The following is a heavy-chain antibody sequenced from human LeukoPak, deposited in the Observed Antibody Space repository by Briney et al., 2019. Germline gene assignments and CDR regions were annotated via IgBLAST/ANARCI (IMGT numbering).Heavy chain of an antibody. J-gene: IGHJ5*02. CDR1: GYTFTSYD. Sequence: GASVKVSCKASGYTFTSYDINWVRQATGQGLEWMGWMNPNSGNTGYAQKLQGRVTMTRNTSLSTAYMELSSLGSEDTAVYYCAKVGSSSWGFNWFDPWGQGTLVTVSS. CDR3: AKVGSSSWGFNWFDP. CDR2: MNPNSGNT. D-gene: IGHD6-13*01. V-gene: IGHV1-8*01.